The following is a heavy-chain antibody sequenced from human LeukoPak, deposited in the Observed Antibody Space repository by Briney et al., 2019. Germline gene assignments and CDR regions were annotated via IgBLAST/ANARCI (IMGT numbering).Heavy chain of an antibody. CDR3: ATHSSGYDSGNDAFDI. V-gene: IGHV4-34*01. Sequence: PSETLSLTCAVYGGSFSGYYWSWIRQPPGKGLEWIGEINHSGSTNYNSSLKSRVTISVDTSKNQFSLKLSSVAAADTAVYYCATHSSGYDSGNDAFDIWGQGTMVTVSS. J-gene: IGHJ3*02. CDR2: INHSGST. D-gene: IGHD3-22*01. CDR1: GGSFSGYY.